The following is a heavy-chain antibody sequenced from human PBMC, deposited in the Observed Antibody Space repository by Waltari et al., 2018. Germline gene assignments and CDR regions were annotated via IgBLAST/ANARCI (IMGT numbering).Heavy chain of an antibody. CDR2: INPDGRTT. D-gene: IGHD5-12*01. V-gene: IGHV3-74*01. CDR3: TRGGNYYFDY. CDR1: GFTFSSSG. J-gene: IGHJ4*02. Sequence: EVQLVESGGGLLQPGGSLRLSCAASGFTFSSSGIPWVRQPPGKGLGGVSLINPDGRTTNYADSVRGRFTISRDNAQNTVYLEMNSLRAEDTAVYFCTRGGNYYFDYWGRGTLVTVSS.